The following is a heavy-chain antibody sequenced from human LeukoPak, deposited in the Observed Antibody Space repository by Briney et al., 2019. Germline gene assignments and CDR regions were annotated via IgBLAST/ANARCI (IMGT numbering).Heavy chain of an antibody. J-gene: IGHJ6*03. CDR3: ARGGSYPYYMDV. V-gene: IGHV1-2*02. CDR1: GYTFTGYY. D-gene: IGHD1-26*01. CDR2: INPNSGGM. Sequence: GASVKVSRKASGYTFTGYYMHWVRQAPGQGLEWMGWINPNSGGMNYALKFQGRVTMTRDTSISTAYMELSRLRSDDTAVYYCARGGSYPYYMDVWGKGTTVTISS.